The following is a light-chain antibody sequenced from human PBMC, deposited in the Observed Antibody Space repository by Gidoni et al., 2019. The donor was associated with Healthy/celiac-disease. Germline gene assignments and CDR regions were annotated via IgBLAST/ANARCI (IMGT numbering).Light chain of an antibody. V-gene: IGLV2-14*01. CDR2: EFS. Sequence: QSALTQPASVSGSPGQSITISCTGTSSDVGGYNYVSWYQQHPGKAPKLMIYEFSNRPSGVSNRFSGSKSGNTASLTISGLQAEDEADYYCSSYTSSSTLAVFGGGTKLTVL. CDR3: SSYTSSSTLAV. J-gene: IGLJ3*02. CDR1: SSDVGGYNY.